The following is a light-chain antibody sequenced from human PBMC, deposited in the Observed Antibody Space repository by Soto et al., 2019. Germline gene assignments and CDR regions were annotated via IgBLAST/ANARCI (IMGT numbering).Light chain of an antibody. CDR3: ATWDSSLSAGV. CDR1: SSNIGNNY. Sequence: QSVLTQPPSVSAAPGQKVTISCSGSSSNIGNNYVFWYQQLPGTAPKLLIYDNDKRPSGIPDLFSGSKSGTSATLGITGLQTGDEADYYCATWDSSLSAGVFGGGTKLTVL. V-gene: IGLV1-51*01. CDR2: DND. J-gene: IGLJ2*01.